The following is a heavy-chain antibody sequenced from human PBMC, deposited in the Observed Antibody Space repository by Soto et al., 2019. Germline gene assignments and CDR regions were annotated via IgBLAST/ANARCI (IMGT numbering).Heavy chain of an antibody. CDR1: GYTFTSYD. D-gene: IGHD6-6*01. CDR3: AVHSSSAPPQIDY. J-gene: IGHJ4*02. V-gene: IGHV1-8*01. Sequence: QVQLVQSGAEVKKPGASVKVSCKASGYTFTSYDINWVRQATGQGLEWMGWMNPNSGNTGYAQKFQGRVTMTRNTSISTAYTELSSLRSEDTAVYYCAVHSSSAPPQIDYWGQGTLVTVSS. CDR2: MNPNSGNT.